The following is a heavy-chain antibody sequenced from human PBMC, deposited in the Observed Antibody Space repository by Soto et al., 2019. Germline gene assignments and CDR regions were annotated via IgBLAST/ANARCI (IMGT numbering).Heavy chain of an antibody. Sequence: QVQLQESGPGLVKPSETLSLTCTVSGDSMTKYYWSWIRQPAGKGLEWIGRIYTSGSTNYNPSLKSRVTMSIATSNNHFSLKLKSVTDADTAVYYCARTVGAAYYFDFWGQGALVTVSS. D-gene: IGHD1-26*01. J-gene: IGHJ4*02. V-gene: IGHV4-4*07. CDR2: IYTSGST. CDR3: ARTVGAAYYFDF. CDR1: GDSMTKYY.